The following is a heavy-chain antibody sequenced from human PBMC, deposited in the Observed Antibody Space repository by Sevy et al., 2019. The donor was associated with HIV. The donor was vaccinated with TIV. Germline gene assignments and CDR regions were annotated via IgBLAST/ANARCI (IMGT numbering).Heavy chain of an antibody. CDR1: GFTFSDYN. V-gene: IGHV3-21*01. Sequence: GGSLRLSCAASGFTFSDYNMNWDRQAPGKGLEWVSSITDSSSYIYHADSVKGRFTISRDNAKKSLYLQMNSLRAEDTAIYYCARDRRTLNYYGSSGYNYYFDYWGQGTLVTVSS. CDR3: ARDRRTLNYYGSSGYNYYFDY. D-gene: IGHD3-22*01. CDR2: ITDSSSYI. J-gene: IGHJ4*02.